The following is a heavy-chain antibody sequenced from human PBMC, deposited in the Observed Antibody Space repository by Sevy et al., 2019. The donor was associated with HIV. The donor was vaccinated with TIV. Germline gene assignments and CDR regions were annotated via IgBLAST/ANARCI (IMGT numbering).Heavy chain of an antibody. D-gene: IGHD3-10*01. V-gene: IGHV4-4*07. CDR3: ARGLGFDI. J-gene: IGHJ3*02. CDR1: GGSIGSHY. Sequence: SETLSLTCTVSGGSIGSHYWSWIRQPAGKGLEWIGRFYKSGSANYNPSLKSRVTMSIGTSKDHFSLKLSSVTAADTAVYYCARGLGFDIWGQGTMVTVSS. CDR2: FYKSGSA.